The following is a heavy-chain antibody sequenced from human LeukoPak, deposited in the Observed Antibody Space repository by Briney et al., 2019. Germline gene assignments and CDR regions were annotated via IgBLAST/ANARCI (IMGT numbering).Heavy chain of an antibody. J-gene: IGHJ4*02. CDR2: ISGSGGST. V-gene: IGHV3-23*01. Sequence: GGSLRLSCAASGFTFSSYDMSWVRQAPGKGLEWVSAISGSGGSTYYADSVKGRFTISRDNSKNTLYLQMNSLRAEDTAVYYCATLLADSISSGFEIERHFDYWGQGTLVTVSS. CDR1: GFTFSSYD. CDR3: ATLLADSISSGFEIERHFDY. D-gene: IGHD1-1*01.